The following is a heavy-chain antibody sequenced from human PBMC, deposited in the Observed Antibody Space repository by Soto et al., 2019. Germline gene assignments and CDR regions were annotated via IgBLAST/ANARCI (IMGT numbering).Heavy chain of an antibody. V-gene: IGHV3-33*01. D-gene: IGHD2-15*01. J-gene: IGHJ5*02. CDR1: GFTFTSYG. Sequence: PGGSLRLSCAASGFTFTSYGIHWVRQAPGKGPEWVAAIRFDGSEIYYADSVRGRFTVSRDNSKNTLYLQMNSLRAEDTSIYYCARDGVSVVTPSNWFDAWGRGTLVTVSS. CDR3: ARDGVSVVTPSNWFDA. CDR2: IRFDGSEI.